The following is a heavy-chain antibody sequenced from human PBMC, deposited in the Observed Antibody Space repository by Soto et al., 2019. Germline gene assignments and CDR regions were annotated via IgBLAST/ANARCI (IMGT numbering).Heavy chain of an antibody. D-gene: IGHD6-19*01. V-gene: IGHV3-7*03. CDR1: GFTFSSYW. Sequence: GGSLRLSCVASGFTFSSYWMSWVRQAPGKGLEWVANIKQDGSEKQYVDSVKGRLTVSRENAKNSLYLQMNSLRAEDTAVYYCAKDYHSSGWYSSDYWGQGTLVTVSS. CDR2: IKQDGSEK. J-gene: IGHJ4*02. CDR3: AKDYHSSGWYSSDY.